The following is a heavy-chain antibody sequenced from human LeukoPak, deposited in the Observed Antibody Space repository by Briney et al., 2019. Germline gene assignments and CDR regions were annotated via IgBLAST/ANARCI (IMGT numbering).Heavy chain of an antibody. V-gene: IGHV4-39*01. D-gene: IGHD6-13*01. CDR2: IYYSGST. Sequence: SETLSLTCTVSGGSISSSSYYWGWIRQPPGKGLEWIGSIYYSGSTYYNPSLKSRVTISVDTSKNQFSLKLSSVTAADTAVYYCATHSSSWSHFDYWGQGTLVTVSS. CDR1: GGSISSSSYY. CDR3: ATHSSSWSHFDY. J-gene: IGHJ4*02.